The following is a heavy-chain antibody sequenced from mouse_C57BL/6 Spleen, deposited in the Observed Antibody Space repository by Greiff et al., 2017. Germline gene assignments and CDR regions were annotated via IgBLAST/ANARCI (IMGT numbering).Heavy chain of an antibody. Sequence: QVQLQQPGAELVMPGASVKLSCKASGYTFTSYWMHWVKQRPGQGLEWIGEIAPSDSCTNYNQKFKSKSTLTVDKSSSTAYMQLSSRTAEDSAVYDWAVLHSDDMDYWGQGTSVTVAS. V-gene: IGHV1-69*01. J-gene: IGHJ4*01. CDR1: GYTFTSYW. CDR3: AVLHSDDMDY. CDR2: IAPSDSCT.